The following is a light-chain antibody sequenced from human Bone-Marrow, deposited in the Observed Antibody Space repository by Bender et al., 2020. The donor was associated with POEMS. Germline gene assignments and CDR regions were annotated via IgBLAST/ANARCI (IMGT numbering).Light chain of an antibody. CDR1: NSDVGAFNS. V-gene: IGLV2-14*01. CDR2: AVD. J-gene: IGLJ1*01. Sequence: QSALTQPASVSGSPGQSVTISCTGTNSDVGAFNSVSWYQQHPGKAPKLIIYAVDHWPSGFSNRFSGSKSGNTASLTISGLRAEDEADYYCSSSAGSYTYVFGTGTKVTVL. CDR3: SSSAGSYTYV.